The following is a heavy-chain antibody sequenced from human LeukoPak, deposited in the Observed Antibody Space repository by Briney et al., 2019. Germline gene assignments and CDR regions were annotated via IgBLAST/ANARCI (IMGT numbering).Heavy chain of an antibody. V-gene: IGHV3-7*01. J-gene: IGHJ4*02. D-gene: IGHD1-26*01. CDR1: GLTFSSYW. CDR3: ARVTPWGYFDY. CDR2: IKQDGSDI. Sequence: GGSLRLSCAASGLTFSSYWMSWVRQAPGKGLEWVANIKQDGSDIHYVDSVKGRFTISRDNAKNSVYLQMNSLRVEDTAVYYCARVTPWGYFDYWGQGTLVTVSS.